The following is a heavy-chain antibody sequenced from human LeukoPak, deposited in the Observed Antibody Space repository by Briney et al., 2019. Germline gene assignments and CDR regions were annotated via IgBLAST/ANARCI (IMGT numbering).Heavy chain of an antibody. CDR1: GDSVSSNSAA. CDR3: ARGSYNSKWN. D-gene: IGHD6-13*01. V-gene: IGHV6-1*01. Sequence: SQTLSLTCAISGDSVSSNSAAWSWIRQSPSRVVEWLGRTYYRSKWYYDYAVSVQSRITINPDTSKNQFSLHLTSVTPEDTAVYYCARGSYNSKWNWGQGTLVIVSS. CDR2: TYYRSKWYY. J-gene: IGHJ4*02.